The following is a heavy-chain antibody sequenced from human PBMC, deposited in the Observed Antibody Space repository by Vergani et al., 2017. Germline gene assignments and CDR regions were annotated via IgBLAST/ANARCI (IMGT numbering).Heavy chain of an antibody. CDR3: ARVRRIYCSGGSCYEVYYYYMDV. CDR2: IYYSGST. V-gene: IGHV4-61*08. CDR1: GGSISSGGYY. D-gene: IGHD2-15*01. Sequence: QVQLQESGPGLVKPSQTLSLTCTVSGGSISSGGYYWSWIRQHPGKGLEWIGYIYYSGSTNYNPSLKSRVTISVDTSKNQFSLKLSSVTAADTAVYYCARVRRIYCSGGSCYEVYYYYMDVWGKGTTVTVSS. J-gene: IGHJ6*03.